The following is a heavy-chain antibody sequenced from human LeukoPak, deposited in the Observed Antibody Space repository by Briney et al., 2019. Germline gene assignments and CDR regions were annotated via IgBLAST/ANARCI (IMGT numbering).Heavy chain of an antibody. J-gene: IGHJ4*02. Sequence: SETLSLTCTVSGVSISSSSYYWGWIRQPPGKGLEWTGSIYYSGSTYYNPSLKSRVTISVDTSKNQFSLKLSSVTAADTAVYYCARVQWGDDVLTGYPYYFDYWGQGTLVTVSS. D-gene: IGHD3-9*01. CDR2: IYYSGST. V-gene: IGHV4-39*07. CDR3: ARVQWGDDVLTGYPYYFDY. CDR1: GVSISSSSYY.